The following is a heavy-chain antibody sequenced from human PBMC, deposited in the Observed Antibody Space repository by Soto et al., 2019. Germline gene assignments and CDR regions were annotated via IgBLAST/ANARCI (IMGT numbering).Heavy chain of an antibody. CDR2: ISWNSGSI. CDR3: AKGGYMTTVTSYYFDY. D-gene: IGHD4-17*01. J-gene: IGHJ4*02. Sequence: EVQLVESGGGLVQPGRSLRLSCAASGFTFDDYAMHWVRQAPGKGLEWVSGISWNSGSIGDADSVKGRFTISRDNAKNSLYLQMNSLRAEDTALYYCAKGGYMTTVTSYYFDYWGQGTLVTVSS. V-gene: IGHV3-9*01. CDR1: GFTFDDYA.